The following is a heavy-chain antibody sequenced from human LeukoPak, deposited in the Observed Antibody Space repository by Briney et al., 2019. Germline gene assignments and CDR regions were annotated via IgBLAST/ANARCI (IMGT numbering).Heavy chain of an antibody. D-gene: IGHD3-3*01. J-gene: IGHJ4*02. CDR2: INPSGGST. V-gene: IGHV1-46*01. CDR3: ATETPPSGSFSVYFDT. CDR1: GYTFTSYG. Sequence: ASVKVSCKASGYTFTSYGISWVRQAPGQGLEWMGIINPSGGSTSYAQKFQGRVTMTRDTSTSTVYMELSSLRSEDTAIYYCATETPPSGSFSVYFDTWGQGTLVTVSS.